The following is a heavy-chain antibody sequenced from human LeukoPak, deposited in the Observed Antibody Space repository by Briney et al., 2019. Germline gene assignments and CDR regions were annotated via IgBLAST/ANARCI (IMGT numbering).Heavy chain of an antibody. D-gene: IGHD3-10*01. Sequence: PGGSLRLSCAASGFTFSSYAMSWVRQAPGKGLEWVSAISGSGGSTYYADSVKGRFTISRDNSKNTLYLQMNSLRAEDTAVYYCAKGAVNVRAPTRDAFDIWGQGTMVTVSS. CDR3: AKGAVNVRAPTRDAFDI. CDR1: GFTFSSYA. V-gene: IGHV3-23*01. CDR2: ISGSGGST. J-gene: IGHJ3*02.